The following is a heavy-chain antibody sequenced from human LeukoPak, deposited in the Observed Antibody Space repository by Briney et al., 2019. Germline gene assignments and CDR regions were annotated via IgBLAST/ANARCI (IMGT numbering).Heavy chain of an antibody. CDR2: IYYSEST. CDR1: GGSISSGGYY. CDR3: ARAPLHCSSTSCYYYYGMDV. J-gene: IGHJ6*02. D-gene: IGHD2-2*01. V-gene: IGHV4-61*08. Sequence: PSETLSLTCTVSGGSISSGGYYWSWIRQPPGKGLEWIGYIYYSESTNYNPSLKSRVTISVDTSKNQFSLKLTSVTAADTAVYYCARAPLHCSSTSCYYYYGMDVWGQGTTVIVSS.